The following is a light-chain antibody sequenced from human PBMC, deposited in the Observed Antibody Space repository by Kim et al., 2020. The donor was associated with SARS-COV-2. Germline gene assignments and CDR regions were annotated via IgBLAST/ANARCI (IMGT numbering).Light chain of an antibody. CDR2: LVS. J-gene: IGKJ2*01. CDR3: MQTLQPPT. CDR1: QSMLVSNGEYY. Sequence: GGPAPYSCRASQSMLVSNGEYYWSRYLQKPGQSPQLLISLVSNRASGVPDRFSGSGSGTDFTLKISRVEAEDVVVYFCMQTLQPPTLGQGTKLEI. V-gene: IGKV2-28*01.